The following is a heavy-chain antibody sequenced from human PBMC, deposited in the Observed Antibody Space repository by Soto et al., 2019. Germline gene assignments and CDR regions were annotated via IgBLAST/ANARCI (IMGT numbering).Heavy chain of an antibody. CDR2: IKSKTDGGTT. J-gene: IGHJ3*02. CDR3: TTPYDFWSGYYNPGGPYDAFDI. V-gene: IGHV3-15*01. CDR1: GFTFSNAW. Sequence: PGGSLRLSCAAPGFTFSNAWMSWVRQAPGKGLEWVGRIKSKTDGGTTDYAAPVKGRFTISRDDSKNTLYLQMNSLKTEDTAVYYCTTPYDFWSGYYNPGGPYDAFDIWGQGTMVTVSS. D-gene: IGHD3-3*01.